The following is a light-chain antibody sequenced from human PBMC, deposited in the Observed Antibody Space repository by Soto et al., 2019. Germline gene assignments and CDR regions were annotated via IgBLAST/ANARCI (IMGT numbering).Light chain of an antibody. J-gene: IGKJ1*01. V-gene: IGKV3-20*01. CDR3: QQYGSSPRT. CDR1: QSLTSNY. Sequence: VLTQSPATLFLSPGDRATLSCRASQSLTSNYIAWYQKRPGQAPRLLIFDASSRATGISDRFSGSGSGTDFTLTISSLDPEDSAVYYCQQYGSSPRTFGQGTKVDIK. CDR2: DAS.